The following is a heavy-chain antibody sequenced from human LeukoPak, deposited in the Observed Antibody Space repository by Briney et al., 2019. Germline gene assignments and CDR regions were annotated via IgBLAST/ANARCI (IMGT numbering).Heavy chain of an antibody. CDR2: ISSSGSTI. Sequence: PGGSLRLSCTVSGFTVSGNSMSWVRQAPGKGLEWVSYISSSGSTIYYADSVKGRFTISRDNAKNSLYLQMNSLRAEDTAVYYCARLDDSSGEGAFDIWGQGTMVTVSS. V-gene: IGHV3-11*04. CDR3: ARLDDSSGEGAFDI. J-gene: IGHJ3*02. D-gene: IGHD3-22*01. CDR1: GFTVSGNS.